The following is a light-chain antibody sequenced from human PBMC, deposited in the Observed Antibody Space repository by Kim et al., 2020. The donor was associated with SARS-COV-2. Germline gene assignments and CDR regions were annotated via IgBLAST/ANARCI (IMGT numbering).Light chain of an antibody. CDR1: QSISTY. J-gene: IGKJ2*01. Sequence: EIVLTQSPATLSVSPGERATLSCRASQSISTYLAWYQQKPGQTPRLLIYGASTRATGIPARFGDSGSGTDFTLTISSLQSEDFAVYYWQRCHFWPPHTFGEGTKLEI. CDR3: QRCHFWPPHT. CDR2: GAS. V-gene: IGKV3-15*01.